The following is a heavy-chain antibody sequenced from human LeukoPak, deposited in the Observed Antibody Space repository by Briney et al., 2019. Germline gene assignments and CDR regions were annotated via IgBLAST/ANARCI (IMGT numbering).Heavy chain of an antibody. CDR1: GFTFSSYT. J-gene: IGHJ4*02. Sequence: PGGSLRLSCAASGFTFSSYTMNWVRQAPGKGLEWVSFISSSSSYIPYGDSVRGRFTISRDNAKNSLYLQMNSLRAEDTALYYCARERGYCSSTRCHSFDYWGQGTLVTVSS. V-gene: IGHV3-21*01. CDR2: ISSSSSYI. CDR3: ARERGYCSSTRCHSFDY. D-gene: IGHD2-2*01.